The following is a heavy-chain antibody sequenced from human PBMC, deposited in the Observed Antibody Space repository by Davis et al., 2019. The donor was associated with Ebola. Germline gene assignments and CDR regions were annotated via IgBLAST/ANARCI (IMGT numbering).Heavy chain of an antibody. V-gene: IGHV1-69*13. CDR2: IIPIFGTA. Sequence: SVKVSCKASGGTFSSYAISWVRQAPGQGLEWMGGIIPIFGTANYAQKFQGRVTITADESTSTAYMELSSLRSEDTAVYYCARGTPNPHYYYDSSGYYYPYWGQGTLVTVSS. D-gene: IGHD3-22*01. CDR3: ARGTPNPHYYYDSSGYYYPY. J-gene: IGHJ4*02. CDR1: GGTFSSYA.